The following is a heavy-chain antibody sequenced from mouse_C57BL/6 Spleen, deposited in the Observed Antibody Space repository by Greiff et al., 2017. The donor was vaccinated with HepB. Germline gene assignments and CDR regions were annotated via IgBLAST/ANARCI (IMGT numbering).Heavy chain of an antibody. CDR2: IWTGGGT. CDR3: ARNNVYSNFEGYAMDY. D-gene: IGHD2-5*01. V-gene: IGHV2-9-1*01. J-gene: IGHJ4*01. Sequence: VMLVESGPGLVAPSQRLSITCTVSGFSLTSYAISWVRQPPGKGLEWLGVIWTGGGTNYNSALKSRLSISKDNSKSQVFLKMNSLQTDDTARYYCARNNVYSNFEGYAMDYWGQGTSVTVSS. CDR1: GFSLTSYA.